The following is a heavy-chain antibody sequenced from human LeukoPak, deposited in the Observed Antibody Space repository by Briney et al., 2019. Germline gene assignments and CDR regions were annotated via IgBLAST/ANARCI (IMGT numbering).Heavy chain of an antibody. D-gene: IGHD4-23*01. Sequence: GASVKVSCKASGYTFTSYGISWVRQAPGQGLEWMGWISAYNGNTNYAQKLQGRVTMTTGTSTSTAYMELRSLRFDDTAMYYCARDASPDYGGNSGYWGQGTLVTVSS. CDR2: ISAYNGNT. CDR3: ARDASPDYGGNSGY. V-gene: IGHV1-18*01. CDR1: GYTFTSYG. J-gene: IGHJ4*02.